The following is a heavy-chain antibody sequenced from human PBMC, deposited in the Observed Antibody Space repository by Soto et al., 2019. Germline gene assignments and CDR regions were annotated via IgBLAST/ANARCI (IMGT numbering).Heavy chain of an antibody. CDR1: GYTFTSYG. J-gene: IGHJ6*02. Sequence: ASVKVSCKASGYTFTSYGISWVRQAPGQGLKWMGWISAYNGNANYAQKLQGRVTMTTDTSASTAYMELSSLRSGDTAVYSCARSXXATISPFXPWDVWGQGTTVTVSS. CDR2: ISAYNGNA. D-gene: IGHD5-12*01. CDR3: ARSXXATISPFXPWDV. V-gene: IGHV1-18*01.